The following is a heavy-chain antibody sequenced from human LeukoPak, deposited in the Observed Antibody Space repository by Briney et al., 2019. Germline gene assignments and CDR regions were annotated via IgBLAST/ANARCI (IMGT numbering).Heavy chain of an antibody. D-gene: IGHD6-13*01. CDR2: ISAYNGNT. CDR3: ARETYSSRSRWFDP. J-gene: IGHJ5*02. Sequence: ASVNVSCKASGYTFTSYGISWLRQAPGQGREGMGWISAYNGNTNYAQKLQGRVTMTTDTSTSKAYMELRSLRSDDPAVYYCARETYSSRSRWFDPWGQGTLVTVSS. CDR1: GYTFTSYG. V-gene: IGHV1-18*01.